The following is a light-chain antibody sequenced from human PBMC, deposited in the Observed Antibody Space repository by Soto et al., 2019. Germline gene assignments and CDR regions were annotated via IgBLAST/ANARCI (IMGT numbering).Light chain of an antibody. CDR1: SSDVGNYNL. CDR3: CSYAGSSTLYV. Sequence: QSALTQPASVSGSPGQSITISCTGTSSDVGNYNLVSWYQQHPSKAPKIMIYEVNKRPSGVSNRFSGSKSGNTASLTISGLQAEDEADYYCCSYAGSSTLYVFGTGTKVTVL. J-gene: IGLJ1*01. CDR2: EVN. V-gene: IGLV2-23*02.